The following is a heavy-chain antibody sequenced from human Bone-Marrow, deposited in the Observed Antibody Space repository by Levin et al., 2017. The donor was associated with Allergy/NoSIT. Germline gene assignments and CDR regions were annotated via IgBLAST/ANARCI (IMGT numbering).Heavy chain of an antibody. J-gene: IGHJ6*02. CDR3: ARADYSSSPYYYGMNV. V-gene: IGHV3-33*01. Sequence: LSLPCAASGFTFSSYGMHWVRQAPGKGLEWVAVIWYDGSNKYYADSVKGRFTISRDNSKNTLYLQMNSLRVEDTAVYYCARADYSSSPYYYGMNVWGQGTTVTVSS. CDR1: GFTFSSYG. CDR2: IWYDGSNK. D-gene: IGHD6-13*01.